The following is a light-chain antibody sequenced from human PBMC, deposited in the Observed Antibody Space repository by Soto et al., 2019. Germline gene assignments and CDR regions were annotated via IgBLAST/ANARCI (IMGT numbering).Light chain of an antibody. Sequence: ENVLTQSPGTLSLSPGERATLSCRASQSVSSSYLAWYQQKPGQAPRLLIYDASSRATGIPDRFSGSGSGTDFTLTISRLEPEDFAVYFCQQYCSSPRTFGQGTNVEI. J-gene: IGKJ1*01. CDR1: QSVSSSY. CDR3: QQYCSSPRT. V-gene: IGKV3-20*01. CDR2: DAS.